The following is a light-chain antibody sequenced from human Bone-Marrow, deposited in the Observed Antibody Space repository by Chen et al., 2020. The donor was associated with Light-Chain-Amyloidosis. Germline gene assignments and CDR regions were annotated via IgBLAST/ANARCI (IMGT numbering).Light chain of an antibody. Sequence: SYELTQPPSVSVSPGQTARLTCSGDDLPTKYAYWYQQKPGQAPVLVIHRDTERPSGISVRFSGTSTGTTATLTISGGQSENEADYHCQSADSSGTYEVIVGGGTKLTVL. CDR2: RDT. CDR3: QSADSSGTYEVI. CDR1: DLPTKY. V-gene: IGLV3-25*03. J-gene: IGLJ2*01.